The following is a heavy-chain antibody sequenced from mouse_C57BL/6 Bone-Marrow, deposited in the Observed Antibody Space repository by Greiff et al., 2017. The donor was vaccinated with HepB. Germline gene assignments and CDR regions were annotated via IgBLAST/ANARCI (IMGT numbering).Heavy chain of an antibody. D-gene: IGHD1-1*01. CDR2: ISNLAYSI. Sequence: EVKVVESGGGLVQPGGSLKLSCAASGFTFSDYGMAWVRQAPRKGPEWVAFISNLAYSIYYADTVTCRFTISRENAKNTLYLEMSSLRSEDTAMYYCARKGDYYGSSYWYFDVWGTGTTVTVSS. J-gene: IGHJ1*03. CDR3: ARKGDYYGSSYWYFDV. CDR1: GFTFSDYG. V-gene: IGHV5-15*01.